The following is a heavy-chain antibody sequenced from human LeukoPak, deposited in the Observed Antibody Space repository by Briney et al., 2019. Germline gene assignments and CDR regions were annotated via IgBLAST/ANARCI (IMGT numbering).Heavy chain of an antibody. CDR2: IYYSGST. J-gene: IGHJ3*02. CDR3: ARLRLRYTRWAFDI. CDR1: GGSISSYY. V-gene: IGHV4-59*08. Sequence: SETLSLTCTVSGGSISSYYWSWIRQPSGKGLEWIGYIYYSGSTSYNPSLKSRVTISVDTSKNQFSLKLSSVTAADTAVYYCARLRLRYTRWAFDIWGQGTMVTVSS. D-gene: IGHD3-9*01.